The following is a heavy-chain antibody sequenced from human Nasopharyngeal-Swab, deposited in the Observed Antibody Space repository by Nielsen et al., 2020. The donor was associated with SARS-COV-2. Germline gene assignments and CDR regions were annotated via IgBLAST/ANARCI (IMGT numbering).Heavy chain of an antibody. D-gene: IGHD5-18*01. J-gene: IGHJ6*03. CDR3: AREPRGYSYGLGMDYYYMDV. CDR1: GGSISSYY. V-gene: IGHV4-59*01. CDR2: IYHSGST. Sequence: SETLSLTCTVSGGSISSYYWSWIRQPPGKGLEWIGYIYHSGSTNYNPSLKSRVTISVDTSKNQFSLKLSSVTAADTAVYYCAREPRGYSYGLGMDYYYMDVWGKGTTVTVSS.